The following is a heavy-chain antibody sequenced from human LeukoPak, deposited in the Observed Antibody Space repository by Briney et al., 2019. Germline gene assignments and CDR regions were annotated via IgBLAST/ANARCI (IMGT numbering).Heavy chain of an antibody. Sequence: GGSLRLSCGASGFTFSNYWMHWVRQAPGKGLVWVSRINCDGSRTSYADSVKGRFTISRDNAKNTLYLQMNSLRAEDTAVYYCAGETSGYYYKSYLDYWGQGTLVTVSS. J-gene: IGHJ4*02. CDR2: INCDGSRT. V-gene: IGHV3-74*01. D-gene: IGHD3-22*01. CDR3: AGETSGYYYKSYLDY. CDR1: GFTFSNYW.